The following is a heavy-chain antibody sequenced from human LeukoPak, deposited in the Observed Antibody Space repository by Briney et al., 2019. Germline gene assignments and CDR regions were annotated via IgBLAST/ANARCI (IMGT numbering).Heavy chain of an antibody. CDR1: GGTFSSYA. D-gene: IGHD5-18*01. J-gene: IGHJ4*02. CDR2: IIPILGIA. CDR3: ASGSTAMADTFDY. Sequence: APVKVSCTASGGTFSSYAIRWVRQAPGQGLEWMGRIIPILGIANYAQKFQGRVTITADKSTSTAYMELSSLRSEDTAVYYCASGSTAMADTFDYWGQGTLVTVS. V-gene: IGHV1-69*04.